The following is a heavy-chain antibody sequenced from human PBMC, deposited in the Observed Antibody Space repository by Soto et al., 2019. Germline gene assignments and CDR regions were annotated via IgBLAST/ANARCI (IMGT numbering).Heavy chain of an antibody. CDR2: IYYSGST. CDR3: ARAGAGSYYSGSGMTY. Sequence: PSETLSIACTVSVCSISSGDYYWSWIRQPPGKGLEWIGYIYYSGSTYYNPSLKSRVTISVDTSKNQFSLKLSSVTAADTAVYYCARAGAGSYYSGSGMTYWGQGTLVTVSS. J-gene: IGHJ4*02. D-gene: IGHD3-10*01. CDR1: VCSISSGDYY. V-gene: IGHV4-30-4*01.